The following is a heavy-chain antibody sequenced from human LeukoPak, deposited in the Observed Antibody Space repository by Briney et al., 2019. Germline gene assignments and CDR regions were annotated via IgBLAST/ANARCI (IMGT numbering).Heavy chain of an antibody. CDR2: INPNSGAT. CDR1: GYTFTGYY. J-gene: IGHJ2*01. Sequence: ASVKVSCKPSGYTFTGYYMHWVRQAPGQGLEWMGRINPNSGATNYAQKFQGRVTMTRDTSISTAYMELTTLRSDDTAVYYCAKSIEYCGADCYGYFDLWGRGTLVTVSS. CDR3: AKSIEYCGADCYGYFDL. V-gene: IGHV1-2*06. D-gene: IGHD2-21*02.